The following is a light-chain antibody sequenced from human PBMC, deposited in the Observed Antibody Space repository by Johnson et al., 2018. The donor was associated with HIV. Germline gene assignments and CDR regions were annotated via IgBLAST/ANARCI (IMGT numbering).Light chain of an antibody. CDR3: GTWDGSLRAGF. CDR1: SSNIGNND. Sequence: QSVLTQPPSVSAAPGQKVTISCSGSSSNIGNNDVSWYQQLPVTAPKLLIYDNNKRPSGTPDRFSGSKSATSATLGITGLQTGDEADYYCGTWDGSLRAGFFGTGTKVTVL. J-gene: IGLJ1*01. CDR2: DNN. V-gene: IGLV1-51*01.